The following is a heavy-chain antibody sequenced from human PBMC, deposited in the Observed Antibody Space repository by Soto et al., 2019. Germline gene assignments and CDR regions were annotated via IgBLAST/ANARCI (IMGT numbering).Heavy chain of an antibody. CDR1: GGTFSSYA. J-gene: IGHJ5*02. V-gene: IGHV1-69*13. D-gene: IGHD3-3*01. Sequence: SVKVSCKASGGTFSSYAISWVRQAPGQGLEWMGGIIPIFGTANYAQKFQGRVTITADESTSTAYMELSSLRSEDTAVYYCAIREEGIKIFGVALGWFDTWGQGTLVTVSS. CDR3: AIREEGIKIFGVALGWFDT. CDR2: IIPIFGTA.